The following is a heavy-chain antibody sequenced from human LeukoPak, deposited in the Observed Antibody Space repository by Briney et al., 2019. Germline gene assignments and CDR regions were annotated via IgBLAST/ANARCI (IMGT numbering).Heavy chain of an antibody. CDR3: AKDGADYDSDYFDY. CDR2: ISGGGGTT. V-gene: IGHV3-23*01. Sequence: GESLRLSCAASGFTFSGYAMSWVRQAPGKGLEWVSRISGGGGTTYYAASVKGRFTISRDNSKNTLYLQINSLRAEDTAVYYCAKDGADYDSDYFDYWGQGTLVTVSS. CDR1: GFTFSGYA. J-gene: IGHJ4*02. D-gene: IGHD3-3*01.